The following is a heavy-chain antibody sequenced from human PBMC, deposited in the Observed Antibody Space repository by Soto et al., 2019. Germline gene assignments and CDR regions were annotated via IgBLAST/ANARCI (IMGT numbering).Heavy chain of an antibody. CDR2: IYHSGST. V-gene: IGHV4-30-2*01. J-gene: IGHJ5*02. D-gene: IGHD1-1*01. Sequence: PSETLSLTCAVSGGSISSGGYSRNWIRQPPGKGLEWIGYIYHSGSTLYNPSLKSRVTISVDKSKNQFSLKLSSVTAAGTAVYYCARDQLEGNWFDPWGQGTSVTVSS. CDR3: ARDQLEGNWFDP. CDR1: GGSISSGGYS.